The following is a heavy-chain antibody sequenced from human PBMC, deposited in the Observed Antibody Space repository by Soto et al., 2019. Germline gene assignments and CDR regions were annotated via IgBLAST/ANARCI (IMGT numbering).Heavy chain of an antibody. CDR2: INEDGSEK. D-gene: IGHD6-13*01. CDR3: AKRSPYSSGWYSPIFDY. Sequence: GGSLRLSCAASGFSFSLFWMSWVRQTPGKGLEWVANINEDGSEKFFADSVKGRFTISRDNAKNSLSLRMNSLRDEDTAVYFCAKRSPYSSGWYSPIFDYWGQGALVTVSS. J-gene: IGHJ4*02. V-gene: IGHV3-7*03. CDR1: GFSFSLFW.